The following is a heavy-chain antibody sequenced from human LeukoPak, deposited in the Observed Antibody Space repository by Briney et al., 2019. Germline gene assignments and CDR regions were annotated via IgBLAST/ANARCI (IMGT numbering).Heavy chain of an antibody. CDR1: GYTFTSYG. Sequence: ASVKVSCKASGYTFTSYGISWVRQAPGQGLEWMGWISAYNGNTNYAQKLQGRVTMTTDTSTSTAYMELRSLRSDDAAVYYCARDPSNLGWFDPWGQGTLVTVSS. D-gene: IGHD3-16*01. J-gene: IGHJ5*02. CDR3: ARDPSNLGWFDP. V-gene: IGHV1-18*01. CDR2: ISAYNGNT.